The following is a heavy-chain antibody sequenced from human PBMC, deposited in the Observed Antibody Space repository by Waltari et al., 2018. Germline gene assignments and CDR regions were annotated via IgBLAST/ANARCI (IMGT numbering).Heavy chain of an antibody. Sequence: QVQLQQWGAGLLKPSETLSLTCAVYGGSFSGYYWSWIRQPPGKGLEWIGEINHSGSTNYTPSLKSRVTISVDTSKNQFSLKLSSVTAADTAVYYCARAGRQNQNTRLRFRYYMDVWGKGTTVTVSS. D-gene: IGHD3-3*01. V-gene: IGHV4-34*01. J-gene: IGHJ6*03. CDR2: INHSGST. CDR3: ARAGRQNQNTRLRFRYYMDV. CDR1: GGSFSGYY.